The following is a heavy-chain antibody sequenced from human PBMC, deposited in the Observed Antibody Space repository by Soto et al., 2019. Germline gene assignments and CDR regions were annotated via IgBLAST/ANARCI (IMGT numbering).Heavy chain of an antibody. D-gene: IGHD4-4*01. CDR3: ATNYVGYYFGMDV. V-gene: IGHV1-18*01. J-gene: IGHJ6*02. CDR2: ISAYNGNT. Sequence: ASVKVSCKASGGTFSSYAISWVRQAPGQGLEWMGWISAYNGNTNYAQKLQGRVTMTTDTSTSTAYMELRSLRSDDTAVYYCATNYVGYYFGMDVWGQGTTVTVSS. CDR1: GGTFSSYA.